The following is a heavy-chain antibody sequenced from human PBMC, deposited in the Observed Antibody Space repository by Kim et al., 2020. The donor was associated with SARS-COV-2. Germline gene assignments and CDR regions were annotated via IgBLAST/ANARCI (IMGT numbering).Heavy chain of an antibody. J-gene: IGHJ4*02. Sequence: DGTERPYVGSVEGRFTISRDNAKRSLFLHMNSLRVEDTAVYYCARESFDYWGQGTLVTVSS. CDR3: ARESFDY. V-gene: IGHV3-7*01. CDR2: DGTER.